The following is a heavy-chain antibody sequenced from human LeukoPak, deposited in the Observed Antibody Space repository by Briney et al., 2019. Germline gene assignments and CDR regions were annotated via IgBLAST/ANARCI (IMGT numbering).Heavy chain of an antibody. CDR3: ARGRVVPAAIWAYYYMDV. J-gene: IGHJ6*03. Sequence: ASVKVSCKASGYTFTSYYMHWVRQAPGQGLEWMGIINPSGGSTSYAQKFQGRVTITRNTSKSTAYMELSSLRSEDTAVYYCARGRVVPAAIWAYYYMDVWGKGTTVTVSS. CDR1: GYTFTSYY. D-gene: IGHD2-2*01. V-gene: IGHV1-46*01. CDR2: INPSGGST.